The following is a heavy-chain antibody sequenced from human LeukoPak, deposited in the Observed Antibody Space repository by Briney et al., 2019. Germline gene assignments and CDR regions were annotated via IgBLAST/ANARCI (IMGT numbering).Heavy chain of an antibody. D-gene: IGHD2-8*01. Sequence: ASVKVSCKASGYTFTGYYMHWVRQAPGQGREWMGGINPNSGGTNYAQKFQGRVTMTRDTSISTAYMELSKLRSDDTGVYYCTRAGRSISMVFFVWGQGTLVTVSS. J-gene: IGHJ4*02. CDR3: TRAGRSISMVFFV. CDR1: GYTFTGYY. CDR2: INPNSGGT. V-gene: IGHV1-2*02.